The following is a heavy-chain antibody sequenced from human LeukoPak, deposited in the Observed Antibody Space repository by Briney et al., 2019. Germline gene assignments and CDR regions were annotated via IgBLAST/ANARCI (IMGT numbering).Heavy chain of an antibody. J-gene: IGHJ5*02. D-gene: IGHD5-18*01. CDR1: GLTVSNHW. V-gene: IGHV3-7*03. CDR3: ASLDTTKQPLANH. CDR2: IREERGQE. Sequence: GGSLRLSCVASGLTVSNHWMSWVRQAPGKGLEWVANIREERGQEYYVDSVKGRFTISKNSAKNSLYLQMNTLRVEDTAMYYCASLDTTKQPLANHWGQGTLVTVSS.